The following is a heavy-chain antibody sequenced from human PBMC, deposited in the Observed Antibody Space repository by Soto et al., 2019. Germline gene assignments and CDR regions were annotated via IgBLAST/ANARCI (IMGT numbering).Heavy chain of an antibody. CDR2: INPNSGGT. CDR1: GYTFTGYY. D-gene: IGHD1-26*01. CDR3: ARDGSGSYQGPFDY. J-gene: IGHJ4*02. V-gene: IGHV1-2*04. Sequence: SVKVSCKASGYTFTGYYMHGLRQAPVQGLEWMGWINPNSGGTNYAQKFQGWVTMTRDTSISTAYMELSRLRSDDTAAYYCARDGSGSYQGPFDYWGQGTLVTVSS.